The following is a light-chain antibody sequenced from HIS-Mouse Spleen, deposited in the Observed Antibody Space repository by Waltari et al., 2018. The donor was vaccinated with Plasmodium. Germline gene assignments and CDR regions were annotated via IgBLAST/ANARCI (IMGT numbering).Light chain of an antibody. Sequence: QSALTQPASVSGSPGQSITISCTGTSSDVGGYNYVPWSQQHPGKAPKLMIYDVSNRPSGGSNRFAGAKSGNTASLTISGLQAEDEADYYCSSYTSSSTVVFGGGTKLTVL. J-gene: IGLJ2*01. CDR2: DVS. CDR3: SSYTSSSTVV. V-gene: IGLV2-14*03. CDR1: SSDVGGYNY.